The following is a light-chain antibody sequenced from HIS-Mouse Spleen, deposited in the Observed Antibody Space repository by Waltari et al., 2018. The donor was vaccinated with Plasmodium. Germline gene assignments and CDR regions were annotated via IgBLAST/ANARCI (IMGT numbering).Light chain of an antibody. CDR1: ALPQKY. V-gene: IGLV3-10*01. J-gene: IGLJ3*02. CDR2: EDS. CDR3: YSTDSSGNHRV. Sequence: SYELTQPPSVSVSPGQTARITCSGDALPQKYAYWYQQKSGRAPVLVIYEDSKRPSGIPERFSGSSSGTMATWTISGAQVEDEADYYCYSTDSSGNHRVFGGGTKLTVL.